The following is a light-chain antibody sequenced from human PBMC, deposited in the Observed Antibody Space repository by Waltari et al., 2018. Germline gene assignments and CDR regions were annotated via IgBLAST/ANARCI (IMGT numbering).Light chain of an antibody. CDR2: GAS. CDR3: QKYDRLPAT. Sequence: EIVLTQSPGPLSLSPGERGTLSCRASQSVSRFLAWYQQKPGQAPRLLIYGASTRATGIPDRFSGSGSGTDFSLTISRLEPEDFAVYYCQKYDRLPATFGQGTTVDIK. CDR1: QSVSRF. J-gene: IGKJ1*01. V-gene: IGKV3-20*01.